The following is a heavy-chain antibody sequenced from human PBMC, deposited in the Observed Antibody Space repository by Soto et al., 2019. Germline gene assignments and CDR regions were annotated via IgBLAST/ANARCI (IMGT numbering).Heavy chain of an antibody. CDR2: INHSGST. V-gene: IGHV4-34*01. CDR1: GWSFGGYY. D-gene: IGHD3-22*01. CDR3: ARGRYYYDSSGYLNDY. Sequence: SETLSLTCAVYGWSFGGYYLSWIRQPPGKGLEWIGEINHSGSTNYNPSLKSRVTISVDTSKNQFSLKLSSVTAADTAVYYCARGRYYYDSSGYLNDYWGQGTLVTVSS. J-gene: IGHJ4*02.